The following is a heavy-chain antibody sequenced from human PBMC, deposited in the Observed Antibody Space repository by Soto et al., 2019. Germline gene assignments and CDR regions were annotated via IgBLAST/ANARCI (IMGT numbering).Heavy chain of an antibody. CDR1: GYTFTDYR. CDR2: INPSGGST. V-gene: IGHV1-46*01. J-gene: IGHJ4*02. D-gene: IGHD1-26*01. Sequence: QVQLVQSGAEVQEPGASVKVSCKASGYTFTDYRMHWVRQAPGQGLEWMGMINPSGGSTSYAQKFQGRVTMTRDTSTSTVCMELSRLRSEDTAVYYCARERGAWGQGTLVTVSS. CDR3: ARERGA.